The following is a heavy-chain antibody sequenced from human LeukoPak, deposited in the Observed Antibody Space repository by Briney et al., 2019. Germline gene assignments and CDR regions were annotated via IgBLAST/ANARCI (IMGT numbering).Heavy chain of an antibody. CDR2: IYYSGST. CDR1: GGSISSYY. CDR3: ARAMAGENGWFDP. Sequence: PSETLSLTCTVSGGSISSYYWSWIRQPPGKGLEWIGYIYYSGSTNYNPSLKSRVIISVDTSKNQFSLKLSSVTAADTAVYYCARAMAGENGWFDPWGQGTLVTVSS. J-gene: IGHJ5*02. V-gene: IGHV4-59*01. D-gene: IGHD3-10*01.